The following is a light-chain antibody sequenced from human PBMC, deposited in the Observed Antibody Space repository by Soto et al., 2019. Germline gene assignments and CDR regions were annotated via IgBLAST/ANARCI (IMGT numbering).Light chain of an antibody. CDR1: QSISSY. CDR2: DAS. V-gene: IGKV1-33*01. J-gene: IGKJ1*01. Sequence: DIQMTQSPSSLSASVGDRVTITCRASQSISSYLNWYQQKPGKAPKLLIYDASYLETGVPSGFSGSGSGTDFTFTISGLQPEDIATYYCQQYDNLPRTFGQGTKVDI. CDR3: QQYDNLPRT.